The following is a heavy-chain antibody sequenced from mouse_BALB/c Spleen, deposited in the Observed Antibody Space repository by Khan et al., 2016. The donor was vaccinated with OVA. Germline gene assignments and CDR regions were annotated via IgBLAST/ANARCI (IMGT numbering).Heavy chain of an antibody. CDR1: GFSLTGYG. V-gene: IGHV2-6-7*01. CDR2: IWGEGST. Sequence: VQLQESGPGLVAPSQSLSITCTVSGFSLTGYGVNWVRQPPGKGLEWLGMIWGEGSTDYNSALKSRLSISKDNSKSQASLKMKSLQTDETARYYCARDRGLGRAMDYWGQGTSVTVSS. D-gene: IGHD4-1*01. J-gene: IGHJ4*01. CDR3: ARDRGLGRAMDY.